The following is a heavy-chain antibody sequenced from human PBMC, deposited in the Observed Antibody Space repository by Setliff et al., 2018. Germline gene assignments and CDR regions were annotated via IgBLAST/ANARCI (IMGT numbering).Heavy chain of an antibody. V-gene: IGHV4-34*01. J-gene: IGHJ3*02. CDR2: IDQSGIT. Sequence: SETLSLTCAVYGGSFSGYYWSWIRQPPGKGSEWIGEIDQSGITNYNPSLKSRVTISIDTSKNQFSLRLSSVTATDTAVYYCARGRRITMIVVPPGVFDIWGQGTMVT. CDR3: ARGRRITMIVVPPGVFDI. D-gene: IGHD3-22*01. CDR1: GGSFSGYY.